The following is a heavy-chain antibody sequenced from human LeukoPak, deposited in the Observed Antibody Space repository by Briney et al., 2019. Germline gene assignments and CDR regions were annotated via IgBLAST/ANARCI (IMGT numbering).Heavy chain of an antibody. V-gene: IGHV4-39*01. D-gene: IGHD2-15*01. CDR1: GGSISSSTHY. J-gene: IGHJ4*02. Sequence: ETLSLTCTVSGGSISSSTHYWGWIRQPPGKGLEWIGSFRYSGSTYHNPSLESRITISVDTSKNQFFLKLSSVTAADTAVYYCARLEWRYDYWGQGTLVTVSS. CDR2: FRYSGST. CDR3: ARLEWRYDY.